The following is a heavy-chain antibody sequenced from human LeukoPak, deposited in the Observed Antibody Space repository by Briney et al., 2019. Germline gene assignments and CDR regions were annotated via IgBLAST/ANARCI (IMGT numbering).Heavy chain of an antibody. J-gene: IGHJ4*02. V-gene: IGHV3-30*02. CDR2: IRYDGSNK. Sequence: GGSLRLSCAASGFTFSRYGMHWVRQVPGKGLEWVAFIRYDGSNKYYTDSVKGRFTISRDNSKNTLYLQMNRLRVEDTALYYCARDGLAVTTFEYFFDYWGQATLVSVS. CDR3: ARDGLAVTTFEYFFDY. CDR1: GFTFSRYG. D-gene: IGHD4-11*01.